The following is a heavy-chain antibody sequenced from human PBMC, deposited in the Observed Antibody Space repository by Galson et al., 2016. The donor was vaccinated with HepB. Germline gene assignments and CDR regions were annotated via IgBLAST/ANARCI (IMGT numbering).Heavy chain of an antibody. CDR3: AKASGVGGTPPRFDY. D-gene: IGHD1-26*01. V-gene: IGHV3-23*01. Sequence: SLRLSCAASGIIISSHYMTWVRQAPGRGLEWVSGISGSGGTTKYADAVKGRLTTSRDNSKNTLYLQMNSLRAEDTALYYCAKASGVGGTPPRFDYWGQGTLVTVSS. J-gene: IGHJ4*02. CDR2: ISGSGGTT. CDR1: GIIISSHY.